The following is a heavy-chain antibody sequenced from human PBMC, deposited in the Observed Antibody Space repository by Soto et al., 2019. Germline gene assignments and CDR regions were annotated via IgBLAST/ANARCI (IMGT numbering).Heavy chain of an antibody. Sequence: GASLKISCKGSGYTFTDYWIGWVRQMPGKGLEWMGIIYPGDSDTRYSPSFQGQVTISTDKSISTAYLQWSSLRASDSAMYYCARSRITGSTWTFDYWGQGTLVTVSS. J-gene: IGHJ4*02. CDR2: IYPGDSDT. CDR1: GYTFTDYW. V-gene: IGHV5-51*01. D-gene: IGHD1-20*01. CDR3: ARSRITGSTWTFDY.